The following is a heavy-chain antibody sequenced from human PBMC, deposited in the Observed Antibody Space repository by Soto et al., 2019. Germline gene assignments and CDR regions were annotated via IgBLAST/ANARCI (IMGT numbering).Heavy chain of an antibody. CDR1: GVTFSRYS. Sequence: PGGSLRLSCAASGVTFSRYSMNWVRQAPGKGLEWVSYISSSSSTIYYADSVKGRFTISRDNAKNSLYLQLNSLRAEDTAVYYCARDQLETTVVTLYCMDVWGQGTTVTVSS. J-gene: IGHJ6*02. D-gene: IGHD4-17*01. CDR3: ARDQLETTVVTLYCMDV. V-gene: IGHV3-48*01. CDR2: ISSSSSTI.